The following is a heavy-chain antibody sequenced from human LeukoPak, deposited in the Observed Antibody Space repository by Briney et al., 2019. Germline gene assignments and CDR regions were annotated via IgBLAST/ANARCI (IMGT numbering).Heavy chain of an antibody. CDR3: AKEGVLWHVDY. CDR1: GFTFSNYG. V-gene: IGHV3-23*01. Sequence: GGSLRLSCAASGFTFSNYGMTWVRQAPGKGLEWVSAISGSGGSTYYADSVKGRFTISRDNSKNTLYLQMNSLRAEDTAVYYCAKEGVLWHVDYWGQGTLVTVSS. D-gene: IGHD3-10*01. CDR2: ISGSGGST. J-gene: IGHJ4*02.